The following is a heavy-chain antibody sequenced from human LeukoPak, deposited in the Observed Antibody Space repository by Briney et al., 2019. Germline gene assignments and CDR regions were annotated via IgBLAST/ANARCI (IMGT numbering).Heavy chain of an antibody. J-gene: IGHJ3*02. V-gene: IGHV4-30-2*01. CDR3: ARESPYCSSTSCYAIEI. CDR1: GGSISSGGYH. Sequence: SETLSLTCTVSGGSISSGGYHWSWIRQPPGKGLEWIGYIYHSGSTYYNPSLKSRVTISVDRSKNQFSLKLSSVTAADTAVYYCARESPYCSSTSCYAIEIRGQRTTVTASS. CDR2: IYHSGST. D-gene: IGHD2-2*01.